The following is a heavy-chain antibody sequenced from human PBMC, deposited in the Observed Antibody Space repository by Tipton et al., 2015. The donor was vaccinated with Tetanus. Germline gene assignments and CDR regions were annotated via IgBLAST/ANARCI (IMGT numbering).Heavy chain of an antibody. Sequence: RSLRLSCAAPGFTFPSYDMHWVRQAPGKGLEWLALISYDGSSEYYADSVKGRFTISRDNSKDTLYLQMNSLSTEDTAVYYCARGMGYFDFWGQGTLVTVSS. D-gene: IGHD2-8*01. V-gene: IGHV3-30-3*01. J-gene: IGHJ4*02. CDR2: ISYDGSSE. CDR1: GFTFPSYD. CDR3: ARGMGYFDF.